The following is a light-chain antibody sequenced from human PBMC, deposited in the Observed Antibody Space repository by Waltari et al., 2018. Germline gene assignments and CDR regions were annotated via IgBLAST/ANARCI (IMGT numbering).Light chain of an antibody. CDR1: SSDVGSYDL. CDR2: EVN. Sequence: QSALTQPASVSGSPGQSITISCTGTSSDVGSYDLVSWYQPHPGKAPKLVIYEVNKRPSWVSHRFSGSRSGNTASLTISGLQAEDEADYHCCSYAGNCTVVFGGGTKLTVL. CDR3: CSYAGNCTVV. J-gene: IGLJ2*01. V-gene: IGLV2-23*02.